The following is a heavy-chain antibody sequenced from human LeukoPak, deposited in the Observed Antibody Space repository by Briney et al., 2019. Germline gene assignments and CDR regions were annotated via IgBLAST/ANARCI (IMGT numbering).Heavy chain of an antibody. V-gene: IGHV3-48*04. Sequence: GGSLRLSCAASGFTFSSYSMNWVRQAPGKGLEWVSYISSSSSTIYYADSVKGRFTISRDNAKNSLYLQMNSLRAEDTAVYYCARDSLQWERRRFDYWGQGTLVTVSS. CDR3: ARDSLQWERRRFDY. D-gene: IGHD1-26*01. J-gene: IGHJ4*02. CDR1: GFTFSSYS. CDR2: ISSSSSTI.